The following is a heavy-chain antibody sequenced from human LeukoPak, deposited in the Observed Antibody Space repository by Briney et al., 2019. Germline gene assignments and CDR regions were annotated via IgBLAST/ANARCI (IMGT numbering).Heavy chain of an antibody. CDR3: ALASDYYDSSGISLEI. Sequence: ASVKVSCKVSGESITELGMHWVRQSPGKGLEWMGGLVPENYQTIYAQDFQGRVTSTEDTSTDTAYMELSSLRSEDTAIYYCALASDYYDSSGISLEISGQGTLVTVSA. CDR1: GESITELG. J-gene: IGHJ3*02. CDR2: LVPENYQT. V-gene: IGHV1-24*01. D-gene: IGHD3-22*01.